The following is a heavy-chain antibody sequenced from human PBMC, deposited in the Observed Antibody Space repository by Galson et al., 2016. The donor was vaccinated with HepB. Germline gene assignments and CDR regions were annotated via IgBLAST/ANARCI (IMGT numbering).Heavy chain of an antibody. CDR1: GFTFDDYV. CDR3: ARSRPPMVRGVDYYGMDV. J-gene: IGHJ6*02. V-gene: IGHV3-9*01. Sequence: SLRLSCAASGFTFDDYVMHWVRQAPGKGLEWVSGISWNSGSIGYADSVKGRFTISRDNAKNSLYLQMNSLRAEDTALYYCARSRPPMVRGVDYYGMDVWGQGTTVTVS. CDR2: ISWNSGSI. D-gene: IGHD3-10*01.